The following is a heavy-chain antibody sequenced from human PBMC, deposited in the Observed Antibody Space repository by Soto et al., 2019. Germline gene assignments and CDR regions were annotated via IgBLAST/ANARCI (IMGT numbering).Heavy chain of an antibody. CDR1: GFTFSDYY. D-gene: IGHD6-13*01. CDR2: ISSSGSTI. J-gene: IGHJ4*02. Sequence: GGSLRLSCAASGFTFSDYYMGWIRQAPGKGLGWVSYISSSGSTIYYADSVKGRFTISRDNAKNSLYLQMNSLIAEDTAVYYCARDHLTYSSSWYYFDYWGQGTLVTVSS. CDR3: ARDHLTYSSSWYYFDY. V-gene: IGHV3-11*01.